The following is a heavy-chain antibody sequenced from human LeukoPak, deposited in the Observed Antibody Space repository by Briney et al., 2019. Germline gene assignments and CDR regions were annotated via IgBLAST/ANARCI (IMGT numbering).Heavy chain of an antibody. CDR2: ISAYNGNT. CDR1: GYTFTSYG. Sequence: ASVKVSCKASGYTFTSYGISWVRQAPGQGLEWMGWISAYNGNTNYAQKLQGRVTMTTDTSTSTAYMELRSLRSDDTAVHYCARLRGPGYDFWSGYYTLDCAFDPWGQGTLVTVSS. V-gene: IGHV1-18*01. J-gene: IGHJ5*02. CDR3: ARLRGPGYDFWSGYYTLDCAFDP. D-gene: IGHD3-3*01.